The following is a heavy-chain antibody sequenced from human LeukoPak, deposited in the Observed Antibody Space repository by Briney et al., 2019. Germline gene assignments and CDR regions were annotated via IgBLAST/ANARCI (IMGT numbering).Heavy chain of an antibody. CDR1: GFTFSSYA. J-gene: IGHJ4*02. V-gene: IGHV3-23*01. D-gene: IGHD3-22*01. CDR3: AKGLTYYYDSSGSRGNGY. Sequence: GGSLRLSCAASGFTFSSYAMSWVRQAPGKGLEWVSAISGSGGRTYYADSVKGRFTISRDNSKNTLYLQMNSLRAEDTAVYYCAKGLTYYYDSSGSRGNGYWGQGTLVTVSS. CDR2: ISGSGGRT.